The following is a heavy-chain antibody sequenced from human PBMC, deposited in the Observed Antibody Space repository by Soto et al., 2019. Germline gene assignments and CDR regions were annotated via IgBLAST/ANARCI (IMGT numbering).Heavy chain of an antibody. Sequence: PGGSLRPSCTVAGFTFGAGAVSWVRQAPGKGLEGGGFIRSKAYGETTEYAATVKGRFTMSREDAKSVAYVQKNSQKTAATAVYYCSRDYYYRIVPYYFDYRGQGPLVTVSS. D-gene: IGHD3-22*01. CDR2: IRSKAYGETT. V-gene: IGHV3-49*04. CDR3: SRDYYYRIVPYYFDY. CDR1: GFTFGAGA. J-gene: IGHJ4*02.